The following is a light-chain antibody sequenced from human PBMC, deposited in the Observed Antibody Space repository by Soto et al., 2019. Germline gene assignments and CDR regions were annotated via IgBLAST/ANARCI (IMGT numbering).Light chain of an antibody. CDR2: AAS. CDR1: QSLSSY. CDR3: QPSYSTPLT. J-gene: IGKJ4*01. Sequence: DIQMTQSPSSLSASVGDRVTITCRASQSLSSYLDWYQQNPGKAPKLLIYAASSLQSGVPSRFSGSGSGTDFTLTISSLQPEDVATYDCQPSYSTPLTFGGGTKVEIK. V-gene: IGKV1-39*01.